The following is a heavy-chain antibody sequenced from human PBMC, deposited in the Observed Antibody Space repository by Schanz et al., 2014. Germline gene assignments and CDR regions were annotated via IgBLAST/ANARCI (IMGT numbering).Heavy chain of an antibody. CDR2: INPSGGST. CDR3: AMEMVRAGYYIYY. V-gene: IGHV1-46*03. Sequence: QVQLVQSGAEVKKPGASVKVSCKASGYTFTSYYMHWVRQAPGQGLEWMGIINPSGGSTSYAQKFQGRVTMTRDTSTSTVYMEPRSLRSEDTAVYYCAMEMVRAGYYIYYWGQGTLVTVSS. J-gene: IGHJ4*02. D-gene: IGHD3-9*01. CDR1: GYTFTSYY.